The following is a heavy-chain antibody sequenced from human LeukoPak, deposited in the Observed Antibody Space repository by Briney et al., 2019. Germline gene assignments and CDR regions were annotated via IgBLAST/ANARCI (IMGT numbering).Heavy chain of an antibody. Sequence: SVKVSCKASGGTFSSYAISWVRQAPGQGLEWMGGIIPIFGTANYAQKFQGRVTITADESTSTAYMELSSLRSEDTAVYYCARDPPDCSSTSCYRSYFDYWGQGTLVTVSS. CDR1: GGTFSSYA. D-gene: IGHD2-2*01. CDR3: ARDPPDCSSTSCYRSYFDY. V-gene: IGHV1-69*13. CDR2: IIPIFGTA. J-gene: IGHJ4*02.